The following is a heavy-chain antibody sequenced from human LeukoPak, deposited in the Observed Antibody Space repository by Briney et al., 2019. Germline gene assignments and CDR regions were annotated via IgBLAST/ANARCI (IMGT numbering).Heavy chain of an antibody. J-gene: IGHJ5*02. Sequence: SETLSLTCTVSGGSISGYYWSWIRQPPGQGLEWIAYIHSNGYTNYNPSLKSRVTVSVDTSKNQFSLKVTSVTAADTAMYYCTKREGPMSGSYDYFDPWGQGTLVTVS. CDR3: TKREGPMSGSYDYFDP. CDR2: IHSNGYT. CDR1: GGSISGYY. D-gene: IGHD1-26*01. V-gene: IGHV4-4*09.